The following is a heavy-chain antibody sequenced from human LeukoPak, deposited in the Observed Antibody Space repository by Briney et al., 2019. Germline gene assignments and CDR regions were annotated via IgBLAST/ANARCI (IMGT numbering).Heavy chain of an antibody. CDR3: ARGRRSGDVFDY. J-gene: IGHJ4*02. D-gene: IGHD7-27*01. Sequence: SETLSLTCTVSGGSIRSSSYYWGWIRQPPGKGLEWIGSIYYSGSTYYNPSLKSRVTISVDTSKNQFSLKLSSVTAADTAVYYCARGRRSGDVFDYWGQGTLVTVSS. CDR1: GGSIRSSSYY. V-gene: IGHV4-39*01. CDR2: IYYSGST.